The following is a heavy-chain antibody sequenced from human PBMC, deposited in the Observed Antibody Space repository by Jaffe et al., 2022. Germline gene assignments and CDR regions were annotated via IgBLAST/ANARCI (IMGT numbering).Heavy chain of an antibody. CDR3: ARGARGGKPGRPGLGY. D-gene: IGHD6-6*01. V-gene: IGHV1-2*06. CDR1: GYTFIDHY. Sequence: QVEVVQSGAEVKKPGASVKISCKASGYTFIDHYIHWVRQAPGQGLEWLGRINPKSGGTNFAQKFQDRVTMTRDTSINTVYMEMTRLRSDDTAIYFCARGARGGKPGRPGLGYWGQGTLVTVSS. J-gene: IGHJ4*02. CDR2: INPKSGGT.